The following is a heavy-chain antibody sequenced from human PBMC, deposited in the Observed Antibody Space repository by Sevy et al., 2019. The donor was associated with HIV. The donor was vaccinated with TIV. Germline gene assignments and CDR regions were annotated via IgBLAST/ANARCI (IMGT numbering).Heavy chain of an antibody. CDR3: ATDCSSTSCYRGRWFDP. CDR1: GYTLTELS. J-gene: IGHJ5*02. CDR2: FDPEDGET. Sequence: ASVKVSCKVSGYTLTELSMHWVRQAPGKGLEWMGGFDPEDGETIYAQKFQGRVTMTEETSTDTAYMELSSLRSEDTAVYYCATDCSSTSCYRGRWFDPWGQGTLVTVSS. V-gene: IGHV1-24*01. D-gene: IGHD2-2*01.